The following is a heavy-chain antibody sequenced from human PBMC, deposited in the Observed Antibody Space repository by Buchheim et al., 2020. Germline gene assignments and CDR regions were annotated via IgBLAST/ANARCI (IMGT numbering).Heavy chain of an antibody. CDR1: GFTFSSYA. Sequence: QVQLVESGGGVVQPGRSLRLSCAASGFTFSSYAMHWVRQAPGKGLEWVAVISYDGSNKYYADSVKGRFTISRDNSKNTLHLQMSSLRAEDTAIYYCAARSDYWGQGTL. CDR3: AARSDY. V-gene: IGHV3-30-3*01. CDR2: ISYDGSNK. J-gene: IGHJ4*02.